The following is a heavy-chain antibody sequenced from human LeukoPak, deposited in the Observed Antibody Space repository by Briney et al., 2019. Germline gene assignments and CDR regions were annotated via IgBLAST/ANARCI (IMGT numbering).Heavy chain of an antibody. CDR3: ANPYCGGDCYFYFDS. V-gene: IGHV3-23*01. D-gene: IGHD2-21*02. CDR2: ISGSGEVT. CDR1: GFTFSNYA. J-gene: IGHJ4*02. Sequence: GGSLRLSCAGSGFTFSNYAFSWVRQAPGKGLEWVSGISGSGEVTYYVDSVKGRFTTSRDNSKDTLYLHMNRLRAEDTAIYYCANPYCGGDCYFYFDSWGQGTLVTVSS.